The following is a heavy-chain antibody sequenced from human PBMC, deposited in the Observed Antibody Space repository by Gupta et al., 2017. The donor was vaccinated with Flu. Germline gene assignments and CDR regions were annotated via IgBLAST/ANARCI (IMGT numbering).Heavy chain of an antibody. J-gene: IGHJ5*02. D-gene: IGHD2-15*01. CDR2: IKSDGSSA. V-gene: IGHV3-74*01. Sequence: WVRQAPGKGLVWVSRIKSDGSSASYADSVKGRFTISRDNAKNTLYLQMNSLRAEDTAVYYCARDGAGDCSGGSCYSWFDPWGQGTLVTVSS. CDR3: ARDGAGDCSGGSCYSWFDP.